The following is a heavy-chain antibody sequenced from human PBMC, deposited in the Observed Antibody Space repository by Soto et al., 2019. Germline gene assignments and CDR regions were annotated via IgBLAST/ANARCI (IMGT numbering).Heavy chain of an antibody. CDR2: IIPIFGTA. Sequence: QVQLVQSGAEVKKPGSSVKVSCKASGGTFSSYAISWVRQAPGQGLEWMGWIIPIFGTANYAQKFQGRVTITADKSSSTAYMELSSLRSEDTAVYYCARSTEGQWLVLRSFDYWGQGTLVTVSS. J-gene: IGHJ4*02. V-gene: IGHV1-69*06. CDR1: GGTFSSYA. D-gene: IGHD6-19*01. CDR3: ARSTEGQWLVLRSFDY.